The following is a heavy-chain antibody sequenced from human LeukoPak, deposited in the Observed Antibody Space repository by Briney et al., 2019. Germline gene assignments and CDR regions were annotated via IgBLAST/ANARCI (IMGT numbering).Heavy chain of an antibody. CDR1: GGSISNTYW. J-gene: IGHJ4*02. V-gene: IGHV4-4*02. CDR2: IYHSGST. Sequence: SETLSLTCVVSGGSISNTYWWTWVRQPPGKGLEWIGEIYHSGSTNYNPSPKSRLTISVDKSKNQFSLKLSSVTAADTAVYFCAGSYWTGYHHLDFWGQGTLVTVSS. D-gene: IGHD3/OR15-3a*01. CDR3: AGSYWTGYHHLDF.